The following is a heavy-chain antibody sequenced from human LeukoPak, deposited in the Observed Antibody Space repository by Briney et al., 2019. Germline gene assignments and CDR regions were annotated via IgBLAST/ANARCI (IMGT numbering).Heavy chain of an antibody. J-gene: IGHJ4*02. CDR1: GFTSSSYN. Sequence: GSLRLSCAASGFTSSSYNMNWVRQAPGKGLEWVSSISSSSSYIYYADSVKGRFTISRDNAKNSLYLQMNSLRAEDTAVYYCARTKRAGYSHFDYWGQGTLVTVSS. D-gene: IGHD3-9*01. V-gene: IGHV3-21*01. CDR2: ISSSSSYI. CDR3: ARTKRAGYSHFDY.